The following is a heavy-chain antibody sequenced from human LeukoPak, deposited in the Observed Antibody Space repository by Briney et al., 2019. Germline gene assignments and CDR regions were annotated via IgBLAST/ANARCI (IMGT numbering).Heavy chain of an antibody. CDR2: INPNSGGT. Sequence: ASVKVSCKASGYTFTGYYMHWVRQAPGQGLEWMGWINPNSGGTNYAQKFQGRVTMTRDMSTSTVYMELSSLRSEDTAVYYCARSGGIFVWGKGTTVTVSS. V-gene: IGHV1-2*02. J-gene: IGHJ6*04. CDR3: ARSGGIFV. CDR1: GYTFTGYY. D-gene: IGHD2-15*01.